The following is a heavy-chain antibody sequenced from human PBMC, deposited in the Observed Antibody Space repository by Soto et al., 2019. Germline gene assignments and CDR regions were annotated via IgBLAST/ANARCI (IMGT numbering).Heavy chain of an antibody. J-gene: IGHJ4*02. V-gene: IGHV1-18*01. CDR1: GYTFTSYG. CDR2: ISAYNGNT. D-gene: IGHD6-13*01. CDR3: ARSPGFIAAAGTLLFDY. Sequence: ASVKVSCKASGYTFTSYGISWVRQAPGQGLEWMGWISAYNGNTNYAQKLQGRVTMTTDTSTSTAYMELRSLRSDDTAVYYCARSPGFIAAAGTLLFDYWGQGTLVTVSS.